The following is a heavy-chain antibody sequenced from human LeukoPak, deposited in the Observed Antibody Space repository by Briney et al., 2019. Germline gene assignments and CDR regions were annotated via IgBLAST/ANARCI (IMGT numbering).Heavy chain of an antibody. CDR1: GDSISYYY. Sequence: PSETLSLTCSVSGDSISYYYWNWIRQPPGKGLEWIGYIYYSGSTNYNPSLKSRVTISVDTSKNQFSLKLSSVTAADTAVYYCARAGIYDSSGYYYAEYFQHWGQGTLVTVSS. D-gene: IGHD3-22*01. V-gene: IGHV4-59*01. J-gene: IGHJ1*01. CDR3: ARAGIYDSSGYYYAEYFQH. CDR2: IYYSGST.